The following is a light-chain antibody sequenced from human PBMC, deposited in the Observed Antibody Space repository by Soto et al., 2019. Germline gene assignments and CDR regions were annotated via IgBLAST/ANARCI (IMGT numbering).Light chain of an antibody. V-gene: IGKV3-15*01. Sequence: EILMTQSPATLSVSPGESASLPCRASQSVRSNLAWYQQKPGQAPRLLIYGASTRATGIPARLSGSGSGTEFTLTISSLQSEDFALYYCQQYSNWPTFGGGTKVDIK. J-gene: IGKJ4*01. CDR1: QSVRSN. CDR3: QQYSNWPT. CDR2: GAS.